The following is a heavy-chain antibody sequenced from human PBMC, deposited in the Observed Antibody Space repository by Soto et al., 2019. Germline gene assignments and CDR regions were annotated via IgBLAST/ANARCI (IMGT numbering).Heavy chain of an antibody. Sequence: PGGSLRLSCAASGFTFSSYAMHWVRQAPGKGLEWVAVISYDGSNKYYADSVKGRFTISRDNSKNTLYLQMNSLRAEDTAVYHCASQDVNSGYDPWAFDIWGQGTMVTVSS. J-gene: IGHJ3*02. CDR3: ASQDVNSGYDPWAFDI. CDR2: ISYDGSNK. V-gene: IGHV3-30-3*01. CDR1: GFTFSSYA. D-gene: IGHD5-12*01.